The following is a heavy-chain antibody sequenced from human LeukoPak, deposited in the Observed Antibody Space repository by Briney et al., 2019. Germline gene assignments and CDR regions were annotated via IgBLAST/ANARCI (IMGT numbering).Heavy chain of an antibody. CDR1: GGTFSSYA. J-gene: IGHJ6*02. CDR3: ARVMIYYGSGSYPYCMDV. V-gene: IGHV1-2*02. CDR2: INPNSGGT. D-gene: IGHD3-10*01. Sequence: ASVKVSCKASGGTFSSYAISWVRQAPGQGLEWMGWINPNSGGTNYAQKFQGRVTMTRDTSISTAYMELSRLRSDDTAVYYCARVMIYYGSGSYPYCMDVWGQGTTVTVSS.